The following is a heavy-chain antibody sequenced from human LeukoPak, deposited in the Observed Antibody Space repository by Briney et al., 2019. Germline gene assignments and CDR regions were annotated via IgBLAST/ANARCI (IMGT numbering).Heavy chain of an antibody. D-gene: IGHD6-6*01. Sequence: ASVKASCKASGYTFTSYDINWVRQATGQGLEWMGWMNPNSGNTGYAQKFQGRVTMTRNTSISTAYMELSSLRPEDTAVYYCARGPASSSSSYWFDPWGQGTLVTVSS. CDR1: GYTFTSYD. V-gene: IGHV1-8*01. J-gene: IGHJ5*02. CDR3: ARGPASSSSSYWFDP. CDR2: MNPNSGNT.